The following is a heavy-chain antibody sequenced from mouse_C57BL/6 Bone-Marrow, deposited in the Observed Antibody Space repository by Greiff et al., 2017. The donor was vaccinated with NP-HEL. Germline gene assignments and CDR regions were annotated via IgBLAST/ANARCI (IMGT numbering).Heavy chain of an antibody. CDR3: ARRGGDVRDWFAY. CDR1: GYTFTSYW. CDR2: IYPGSGST. J-gene: IGHJ3*01. V-gene: IGHV1-55*01. Sequence: QVQLQQPGAELVKPGASVKMSCKASGYTFTSYWITWVKQRPGQGLEWIGDIYPGSGSTNYNEKFKSKATLTVDTSSSTAYMQLSSLTSEDSAVYCCARRGGDVRDWFAYWGQGTLVTVSA. D-gene: IGHD3-3*01.